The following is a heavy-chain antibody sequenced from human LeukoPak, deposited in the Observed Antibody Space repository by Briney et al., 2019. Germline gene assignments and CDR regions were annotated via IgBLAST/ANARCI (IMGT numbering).Heavy chain of an antibody. CDR3: AKAFGVTMIVVVITPLDY. CDR1: GFTFNNYA. J-gene: IGHJ4*02. CDR2: ISGSGGST. Sequence: PGGSLRLSCAASGFTFNNYAMSWVRQAPGKGLEWVSAISGSGGSTYYADSVKGRFTISRDNSKNTLYLQMNSLRAEDTAVYYCAKAFGVTMIVVVITPLDYWGQGTLVTVSS. D-gene: IGHD3-22*01. V-gene: IGHV3-23*01.